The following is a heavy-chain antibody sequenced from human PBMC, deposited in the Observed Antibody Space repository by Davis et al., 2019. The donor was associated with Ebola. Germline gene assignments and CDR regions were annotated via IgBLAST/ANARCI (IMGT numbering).Heavy chain of an antibody. V-gene: IGHV4-34*01. CDR2: INHSGST. Sequence: PSETLSLTCAVYGGSFSGYYWSWIRQPPGKGLEWIGEINHSGSTNYNPSLKSRVTISVDTSKNQFSLKLSSVTAADTAVYYCAREWRQEAAAGVYFQHWGQGTLVTVSS. CDR3: AREWRQEAAAGVYFQH. J-gene: IGHJ1*01. D-gene: IGHD6-13*01. CDR1: GGSFSGYY.